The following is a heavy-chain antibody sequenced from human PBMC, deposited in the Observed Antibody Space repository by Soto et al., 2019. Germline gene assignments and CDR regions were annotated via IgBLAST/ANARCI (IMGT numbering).Heavy chain of an antibody. CDR1: GGSISSYY. V-gene: IGHV4-59*01. CDR3: ARAGAARPCYYYGMDD. J-gene: IGHJ6*02. D-gene: IGHD6-6*01. CDR2: IDYSGST. Sequence: SETLSLTCTVSGGSISSYYWSWIRQPPGKGLEWIGYIDYSGSTNYNPSLKSRVTISVDTSKNQISLKLNSVTAADTAVYYCARAGAARPCYYYGMDDWGQGTTVTVSS.